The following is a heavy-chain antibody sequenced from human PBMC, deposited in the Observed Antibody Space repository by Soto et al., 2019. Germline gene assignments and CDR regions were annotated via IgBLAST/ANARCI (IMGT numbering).Heavy chain of an antibody. Sequence: ASVKVSCKASVYTFTSYGISWVRQAPGQGLEWMGWISAYNGNTNYAQKLQGRVTMTTDTSTSTAYMGLRSLRSDDTAVHYCAREDCTNGVCYYGMDVWGQGTTVTVSS. D-gene: IGHD2-8*01. CDR3: AREDCTNGVCYYGMDV. V-gene: IGHV1-18*04. CDR2: ISAYNGNT. J-gene: IGHJ6*02. CDR1: VYTFTSYG.